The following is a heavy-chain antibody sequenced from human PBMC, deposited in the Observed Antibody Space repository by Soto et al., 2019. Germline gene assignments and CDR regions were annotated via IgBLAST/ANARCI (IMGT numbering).Heavy chain of an antibody. CDR3: ARNSMATTRGTFDY. CDR1: GFTFDAYA. D-gene: IGHD5-12*01. Sequence: EVQLVESGGGLVQPGRSLRLSCAASGFTFDAYAMHWVRQAPGKGLEWVSGISWNSGNIDYADSVKGRFTISRDNAKNSMYLQMNSLRAEYTALYYCARNSMATTRGTFDYWGQGTLVTVSS. V-gene: IGHV3-9*01. J-gene: IGHJ4*02. CDR2: ISWNSGNI.